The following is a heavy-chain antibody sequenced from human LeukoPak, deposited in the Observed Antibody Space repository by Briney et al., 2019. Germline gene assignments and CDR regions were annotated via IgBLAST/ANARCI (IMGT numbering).Heavy chain of an antibody. Sequence: PGGSLRLSCAASGFTLSSYAMHWVRQAPGKGREWVAVVSYDGSNKYYADSVKGRFTISRDNSKNTLYLQMNSLTAEDTAVYYCARDGHSSRWYYFDYWGQGTLVTVSS. D-gene: IGHD6-19*01. J-gene: IGHJ4*02. CDR1: GFTLSSYA. CDR3: ARDGHSSRWYYFDY. CDR2: VSYDGSNK. V-gene: IGHV3-30*04.